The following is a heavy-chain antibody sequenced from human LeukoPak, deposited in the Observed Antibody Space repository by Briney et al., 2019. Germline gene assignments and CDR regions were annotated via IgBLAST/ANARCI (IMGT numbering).Heavy chain of an antibody. CDR2: IKQGGSEK. D-gene: IGHD2-15*01. J-gene: IGHJ4*02. CDR3: ARGGGSYEY. CDR1: GFTFSGSW. Sequence: SGGSLRLSCAASGFTFSGSWMSWVRQAPGKGLEWVANIKQGGSEKYYVDCGKGLFTISRDNAKNSLYLQMNSLRAEDTAVYYCARGGGSYEYWGQGTLVTVSS. V-gene: IGHV3-7*01.